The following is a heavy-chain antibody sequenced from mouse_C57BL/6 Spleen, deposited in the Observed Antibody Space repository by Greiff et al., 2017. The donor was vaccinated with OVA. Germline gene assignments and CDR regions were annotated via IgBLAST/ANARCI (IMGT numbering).Heavy chain of an antibody. J-gene: IGHJ2*01. CDR1: GYSITSGYY. Sequence: EVKLQESGPGLVKPSQSLSLTCSVTGYSITSGYYWNWIRQFPGNKLEWMGYISYDGSNNYNPSLKNRISITRDTSKNQFFLKLNSVTTEDTATYYCARGGGLLDYWGQGTTLTVSS. CDR2: ISYDGSN. CDR3: ARGGGLLDY. D-gene: IGHD2-13*01. V-gene: IGHV3-6*01.